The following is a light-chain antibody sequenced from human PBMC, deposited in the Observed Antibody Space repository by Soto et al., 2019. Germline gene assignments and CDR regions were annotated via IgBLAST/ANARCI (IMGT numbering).Light chain of an antibody. CDR2: ASS. V-gene: IGKV1-9*01. CDR1: QAISSY. J-gene: IGKJ5*01. Sequence: DIQLTQSPSFLSASVGDRVTITGRARQAISSYLASYQQTPGKVTKLLIYASSTLHRGVPSRFSGSATGTEFTLTISTVQPEDFATYVCQQLNTFPITFGQGTRL. CDR3: QQLNTFPIT.